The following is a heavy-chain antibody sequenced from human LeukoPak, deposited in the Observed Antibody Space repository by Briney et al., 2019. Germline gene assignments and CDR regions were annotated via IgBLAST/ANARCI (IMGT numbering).Heavy chain of an antibody. D-gene: IGHD1-1*01. J-gene: IGHJ6*02. CDR1: GGSISTYY. CDR2: IYYSGST. V-gene: IGHV4-59*01. CDR3: ARVNWNDARYYYGMDV. Sequence: PSETLSLTCTVSGGSISTYYGNWIRQAPGKGLEWIGYIYYSGSTNYNPSLKSRVTISVDTSKNQFSLKLSSVTAADTAVYYCARVNWNDARYYYGMDVWGQGTTVTVSS.